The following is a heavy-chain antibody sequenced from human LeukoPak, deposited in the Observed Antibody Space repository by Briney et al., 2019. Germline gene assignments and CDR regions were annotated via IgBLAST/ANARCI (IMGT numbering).Heavy chain of an antibody. J-gene: IGHJ4*02. D-gene: IGHD7-27*01. CDR2: ISGSAGST. Sequence: AGGSLRLSCAASGFTFSSYGMHWVRQAPGKGLEWVSAISGSAGSTNYADSVKGRFTISRDNFKNTLYLQMNSLRVEDTAIYYCARTGDSRFDYWGQGTLVTVSS. V-gene: IGHV3-23*01. CDR3: ARTGDSRFDY. CDR1: GFTFSSYG.